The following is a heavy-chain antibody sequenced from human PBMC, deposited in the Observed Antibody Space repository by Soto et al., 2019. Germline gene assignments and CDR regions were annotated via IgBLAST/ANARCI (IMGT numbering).Heavy chain of an antibody. D-gene: IGHD3-10*01. Sequence: GGSLRLSCAASGFTFSSYAMSWVRQAPGKGLEWVSAISGNGGSTYYADSVKGRFTISRDNSKNTLYLQMNSLRAEDTAVYYCATTGGKLLWFGLSNWGQGTLVTVSS. V-gene: IGHV3-23*01. CDR2: ISGNGGST. J-gene: IGHJ4*02. CDR3: ATTGGKLLWFGLSN. CDR1: GFTFSSYA.